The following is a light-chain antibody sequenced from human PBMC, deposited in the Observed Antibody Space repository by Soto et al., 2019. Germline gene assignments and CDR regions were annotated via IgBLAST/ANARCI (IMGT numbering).Light chain of an antibody. CDR1: SSDVGSYNL. V-gene: IGLV2-23*02. Sequence: QSVLTQPASVSGSPGQSITISCTRTSSDVGSYNLVSWYQQHPGKAPKLMIYEVSKRPSGVSNRLSGSKSGNTASLTISGLQAEDEADYYCCSYAGSSTSPYVFGTVTKVTVL. J-gene: IGLJ1*01. CDR2: EVS. CDR3: CSYAGSSTSPYV.